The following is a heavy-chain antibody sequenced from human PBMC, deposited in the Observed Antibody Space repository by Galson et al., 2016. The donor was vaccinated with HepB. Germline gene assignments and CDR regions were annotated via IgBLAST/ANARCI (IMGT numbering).Heavy chain of an antibody. CDR2: INHSGST. Sequence: SETLSLTCGVFGGSFNAYYWSWIRQPPGKGLEWIGEINHSGSTKYNPSLKSRVSISVDTSKNQFSLKLSSMTAADTALYYCARVVVAATNWFDSWGQGTLVTASS. D-gene: IGHD2-15*01. CDR1: GGSFNAYY. V-gene: IGHV4-34*01. J-gene: IGHJ5*01. CDR3: ARVVVAATNWFDS.